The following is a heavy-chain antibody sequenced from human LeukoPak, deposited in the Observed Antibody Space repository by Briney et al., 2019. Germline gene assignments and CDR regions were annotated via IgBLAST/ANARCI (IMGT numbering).Heavy chain of an antibody. CDR2: TYYRSKWYN. CDR1: GDSVSSNSAA. CDR3: ARGGQWLVLSSFDY. J-gene: IGHJ4*02. D-gene: IGHD6-19*01. V-gene: IGHV6-1*01. Sequence: QTLSLTCAISGDSVSSNSAAWNWIRQSPSRGLEWLGRTYYRSKWYNDYAVSVKSRITINPDTSKNQFSLQLNSVTPEDTAVYYCARGGQWLVLSSFDYWGQGTLVTVSS.